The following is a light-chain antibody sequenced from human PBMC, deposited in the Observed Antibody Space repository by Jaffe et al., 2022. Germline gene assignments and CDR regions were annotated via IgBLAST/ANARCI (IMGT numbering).Light chain of an antibody. J-gene: IGLJ1*01. V-gene: IGLV1-40*01. CDR1: SSNIGANYR. CDR3: QSYESTPSPLYV. CDR2: DDD. Sequence: QSVLTQPPSVSGAPGQRVTISCTGSSSNIGANYRVHWYQQLPGTAPKLLIYDDDTRPSGVPDRFSGSKSGTSASLAITGLQAEDEAYYYCQSYESTPSPLYVFGSGTKVTVL.